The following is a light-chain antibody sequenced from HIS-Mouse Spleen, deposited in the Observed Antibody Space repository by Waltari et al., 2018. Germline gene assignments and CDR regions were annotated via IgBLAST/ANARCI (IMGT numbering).Light chain of an antibody. J-gene: IGLJ2*01. Sequence: SYELTQPPSVSVSPGQTARITCPGDALPKNYPYRYQQKSGQAPVLVIYEDSKRPSGIPERFSGSSSGTMATLTISGAQVEDEADYYCYSTDSSGNHRVFGGGTKLTVL. CDR3: YSTDSSGNHRV. CDR2: EDS. CDR1: ALPKNY. V-gene: IGLV3-10*01.